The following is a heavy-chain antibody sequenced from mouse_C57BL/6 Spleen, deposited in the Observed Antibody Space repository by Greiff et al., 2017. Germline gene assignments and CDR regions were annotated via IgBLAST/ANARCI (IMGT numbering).Heavy chain of an antibody. CDR1: GYTFTSYW. V-gene: IGHV1-69*01. CDR2: IDPSDSYT. CDR3: ARWGAAWFAY. Sequence: QVQLQQPGAELVMPGASVKLSCKASGYTFTSYWMHWVKQRPGQGLEWIGEIDPSDSYTNYNQKFKGKSTLTVDKSSSTAYMRLSSLTSEDSAVYYCARWGAAWFAYWGQGTLVTVSA. J-gene: IGHJ3*01.